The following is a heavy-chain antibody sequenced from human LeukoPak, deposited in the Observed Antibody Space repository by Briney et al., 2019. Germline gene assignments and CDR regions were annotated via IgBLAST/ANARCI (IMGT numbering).Heavy chain of an antibody. CDR2: IYHSGST. CDR1: GDSISSGYY. V-gene: IGHV4-38-2*02. J-gene: IGHJ4*02. CDR3: ARVSKGSGSYYFDY. Sequence: SETLSLTCIVSGDSISSGYYWGWIRQPPGEGLEWLGSIYHSGSTYYNPSLKSRVTISVDTSQNQFSLNLRSVTAADTALYYCARVSKGSGSYYFDYWGQGTLVTVSS. D-gene: IGHD3-10*01.